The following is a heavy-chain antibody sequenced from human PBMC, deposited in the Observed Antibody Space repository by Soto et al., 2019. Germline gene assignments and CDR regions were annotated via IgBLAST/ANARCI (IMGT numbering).Heavy chain of an antibody. CDR1: GGTFSSYA. Sequence: EASVKVSCKASGGTFSSYAISWVRQAPGQGLEWMGGIIPIFGTAKYAQKFQGRVTITADKSTSTAYMELSSLTSKDTAVYYCAGPPRWTYYHHGMDGWDQKTTVTVSS. J-gene: IGHJ6*02. CDR2: IIPIFGTA. CDR3: AGPPRWTYYHHGMDG. V-gene: IGHV1-69*06. D-gene: IGHD2-15*01.